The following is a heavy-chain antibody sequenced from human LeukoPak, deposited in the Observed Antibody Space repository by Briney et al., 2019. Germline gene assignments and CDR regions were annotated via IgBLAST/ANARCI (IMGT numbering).Heavy chain of an antibody. CDR3: ARAQLGIPPGGDAFDI. D-gene: IGHD7-27*01. J-gene: IGHJ3*02. V-gene: IGHV1-46*01. CDR1: GYTFTSYY. CDR2: INSSGGST. Sequence: ASVKVSCKASGYTFTSYYMHWVRQAPGQGLEWMGIINSSGGSTSYAQKFQGRVTMTRDTSTSTVYKELSSLRSEDTAVYYCARAQLGIPPGGDAFDIWGQGTMVTVSS.